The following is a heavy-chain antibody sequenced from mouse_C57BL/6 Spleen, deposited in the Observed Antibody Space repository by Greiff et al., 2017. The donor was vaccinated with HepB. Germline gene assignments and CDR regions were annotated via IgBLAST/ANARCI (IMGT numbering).Heavy chain of an antibody. CDR1: GFTFSSYA. V-gene: IGHV5-4*01. CDR3: AREGGSSGLFAY. D-gene: IGHD3-2*02. CDR2: ISDGGSYT. J-gene: IGHJ3*01. Sequence: EVMLVESGGGLVKPGGSLKLSCAASGFTFSSYAMSWVRQTPEKRLEWVATISDGGSYTYYPDNVKGRFTISRDNAKNNLYLQMSHLKSEDTAMYYCAREGGSSGLFAYWGQGTLVTVSA.